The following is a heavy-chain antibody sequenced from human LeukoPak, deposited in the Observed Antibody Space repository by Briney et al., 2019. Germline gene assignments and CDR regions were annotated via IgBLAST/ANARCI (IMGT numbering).Heavy chain of an antibody. CDR3: ARCDFWSGYHYYYYYMDV. CDR1: GGTFSSYA. CDR2: IIPIFGTA. Sequence: SVKVSCKASGGTFSSYAISWVRQAPGQGLEWMGGIIPIFGTANYAQKFQGRATITTDESTSTAYMELSSLRSEDTAVYYCARCDFWSGYHYYYYYMDVWGKGTTVTVSS. J-gene: IGHJ6*03. V-gene: IGHV1-69*05. D-gene: IGHD3-3*01.